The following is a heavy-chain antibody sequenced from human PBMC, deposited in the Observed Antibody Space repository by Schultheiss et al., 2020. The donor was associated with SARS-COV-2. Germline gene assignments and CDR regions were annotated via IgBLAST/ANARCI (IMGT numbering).Heavy chain of an antibody. CDR2: INPNSGGT. J-gene: IGHJ4*02. D-gene: IGHD1-26*01. Sequence: ASVKVSCKASGYTFTSYGISWVRQAPGQGLEWMGWINPNSGGTNYAQKFQGRVTMTRDTSISTAYMELSSLRSEDTAVYYCARDLAGGGYWGATRGLFDYWGQGTLVTVSS. CDR3: ARDLAGGGYWGATRGLFDY. CDR1: GYTFTSYG. V-gene: IGHV1-2*02.